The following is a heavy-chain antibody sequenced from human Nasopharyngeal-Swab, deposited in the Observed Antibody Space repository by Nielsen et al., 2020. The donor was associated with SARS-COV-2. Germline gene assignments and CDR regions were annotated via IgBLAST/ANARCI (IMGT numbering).Heavy chain of an antibody. D-gene: IGHD4-17*01. V-gene: IGHV1-69*10. J-gene: IGHJ4*02. Sequence: SVKISCNASGGTFSSYAISCVRQAPAQGLEWMGGIIPILGIANYAQKFQGRGTITADKSTSTAYMELSSLRSEDTAVYYCARDGNDDGDSWVDYWGQGTLVTVSS. CDR2: IIPILGIA. CDR1: GGTFSSYA. CDR3: ARDGNDDGDSWVDY.